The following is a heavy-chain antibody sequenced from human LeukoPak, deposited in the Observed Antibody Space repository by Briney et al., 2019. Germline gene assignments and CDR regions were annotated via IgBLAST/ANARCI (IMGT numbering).Heavy chain of an antibody. J-gene: IGHJ6*02. CDR2: IYYTGSV. D-gene: IGHD3-10*01. CDR3: ARDHSYYFGSQTSTLDV. Sequence: ESSETLSLTCTISGASISTGGFYWTWIRQPPGEGLEWIGYIYYTGSVDYNASLKSRLTISLDTPKNRFSLKLNSVTAADTAVYYCARDHSYYFGSQTSTLDVWGQGTAVTVSS. V-gene: IGHV4-31*03. CDR1: GASISTGGFY.